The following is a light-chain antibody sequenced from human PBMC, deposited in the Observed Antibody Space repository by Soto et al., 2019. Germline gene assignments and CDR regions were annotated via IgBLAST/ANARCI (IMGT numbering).Light chain of an antibody. CDR2: AAS. Sequence: DIQMTQSPSSLSASVGYRVTIPCRASQGISNYLAWYQQKPGQVPKLLIYAASTLQSGVPSRFSGSGSGTAFTIPINILQPEDVATYYCQKYNSAPREFGQGTKVEI. V-gene: IGKV1-27*01. CDR3: QKYNSAPRE. J-gene: IGKJ1*01. CDR1: QGISNY.